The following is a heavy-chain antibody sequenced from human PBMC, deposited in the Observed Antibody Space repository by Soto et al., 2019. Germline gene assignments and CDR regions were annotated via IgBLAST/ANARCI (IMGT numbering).Heavy chain of an antibody. V-gene: IGHV1-69*12. Sequence: QVQLVQSGAEVKKPGSSVRVSCKTSGGNFKNYGLSWVRQAPGRGLEWMGGIVPSFGMANYGQIFQGRVTITADESTDTVDMELRSLKYEDTAIYYCARAIAALGFPFWGQGNLVTVSP. J-gene: IGHJ4*02. D-gene: IGHD2-21*01. CDR3: ARAIAALGFPF. CDR1: GGNFKNYG. CDR2: IVPSFGMA.